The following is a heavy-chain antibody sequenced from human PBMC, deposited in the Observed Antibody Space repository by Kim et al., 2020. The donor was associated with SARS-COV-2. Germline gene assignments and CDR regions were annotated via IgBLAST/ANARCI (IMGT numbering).Heavy chain of an antibody. CDR1: GGSISSYY. CDR3: ARELNYDFWSGYYTAGAFDI. V-gene: IGHV4-59*13. D-gene: IGHD3-3*01. CDR2: IYYSGST. J-gene: IGHJ3*02. Sequence: SETLSLTCTVSGGSISSYYWSWIRQPPGKGLEWIGYIYYSGSTNYNPSLKSRVTISVDTSKNQFSLKLSSVTAADTAVYYCARELNYDFWSGYYTAGAFDIWGQGTMVTVSS.